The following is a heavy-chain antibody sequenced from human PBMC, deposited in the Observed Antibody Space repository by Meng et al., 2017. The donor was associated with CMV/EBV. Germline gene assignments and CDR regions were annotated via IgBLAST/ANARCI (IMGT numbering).Heavy chain of an antibody. CDR2: ISSSGSTI. CDR3: ARGEVVVVPPGGYYGMDV. CDR1: GFTFSSYA. Sequence: GESLKISCAASGFTFSSYAMSWVRQAPGKGLEWVSYISSSGSTIYYSDSVKGRFTISRDNAKNSLYLQMNSMRAEDTAVYYCARGEVVVVPPGGYYGMDVWGQGTMVTVSS. D-gene: IGHD2-2*01. V-gene: IGHV3-48*03. J-gene: IGHJ6*02.